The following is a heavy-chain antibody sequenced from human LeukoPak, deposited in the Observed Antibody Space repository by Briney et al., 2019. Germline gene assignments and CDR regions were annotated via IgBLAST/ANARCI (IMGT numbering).Heavy chain of an antibody. D-gene: IGHD6-13*01. Sequence: SETLSLTCTVSGGSISSSSYYWGWIRQPPGKGLEWIGSIYYSGSTYYNPSLKSRVTISVDTSKNQFSLKLSSVTAADTAVYYCARDVEVSQQLVPRPFDYWGQGTLVTVSS. CDR2: IYYSGST. CDR3: ARDVEVSQQLVPRPFDY. V-gene: IGHV4-39*07. J-gene: IGHJ4*02. CDR1: GGSISSSSYY.